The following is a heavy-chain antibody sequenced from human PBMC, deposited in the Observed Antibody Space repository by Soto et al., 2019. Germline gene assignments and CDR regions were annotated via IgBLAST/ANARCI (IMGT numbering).Heavy chain of an antibody. CDR3: AHIMITFGGIMRKDAFDI. CDR2: IYWDDDK. V-gene: IGHV2-5*02. CDR1: GFSLTTTGVG. D-gene: IGHD3-16*01. J-gene: IGHJ3*02. Sequence: QITLKESGPTLVKPTQTLTLTCTFSGFSLTTTGVGVGWIRQPPEKALEWLALIYWDDDKRYSPSLKSRLTNSKDXXKXQXXLTMTNMDPVDTATYYCAHIMITFGGIMRKDAFDIWGQGTVVTVSS.